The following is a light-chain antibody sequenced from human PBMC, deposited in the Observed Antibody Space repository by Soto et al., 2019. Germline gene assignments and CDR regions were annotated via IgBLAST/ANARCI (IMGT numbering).Light chain of an antibody. V-gene: IGKV1-39*01. J-gene: IGKJ2*01. CDR3: QQSYSIPFT. Sequence: DIQMTQSPSSLSASVGDRVTITCRASQSISSYLNWYQQKPRKAPELLIYAASSLQSGVPSRFSGSGSGTDFTLTISSLQPEDFATYYCQQSYSIPFTFGQGTSLYIK. CDR1: QSISSY. CDR2: AAS.